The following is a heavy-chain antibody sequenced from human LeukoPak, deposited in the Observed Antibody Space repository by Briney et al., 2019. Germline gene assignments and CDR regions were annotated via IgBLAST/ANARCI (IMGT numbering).Heavy chain of an antibody. CDR1: GFTFSSYG. V-gene: IGHV3-30*18. D-gene: IGHD6-19*01. CDR2: ISYDGSNK. J-gene: IGHJ4*02. CDR3: AKDLGAVAGEFDY. Sequence: GGSLRLSCAASGFTFSSYGMHWVRQAPGKGLEWVAVISYDGSNKYYADSVKGRFTISRDNSKNTLYLQMNSLRAEDTAVYYCAKDLGAVAGEFDYWGQGTLVTVSS.